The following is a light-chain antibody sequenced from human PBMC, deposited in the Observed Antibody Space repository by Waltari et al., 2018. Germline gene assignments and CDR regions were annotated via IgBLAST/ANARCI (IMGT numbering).Light chain of an antibody. Sequence: QLVLTQSPSAPASLGASVKPTCTLSSGHSPNIIAWLPQQPEKGPRYLMNVNSDGSHNKGVGIPDRFSGSSSGAERYLTISSLQSEDEADYYCQTGGHGTWVFGGGTRLTVL. CDR2: VNSDGSH. CDR3: QTGGHGTWV. V-gene: IGLV4-69*01. CDR1: SGHSPNI. J-gene: IGLJ3*02.